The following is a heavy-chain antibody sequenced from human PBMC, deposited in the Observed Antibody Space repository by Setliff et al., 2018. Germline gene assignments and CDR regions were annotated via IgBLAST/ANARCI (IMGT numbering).Heavy chain of an antibody. V-gene: IGHV1-46*01. Sequence: ASVKVSCKASGYTLSKYYMHWVRQAPGQGLEWMGIINPSGGLTKYAQKFQGRVTMTSDTSTNTVYLEVSSLRSEDTAVYYCAREGVHTWSSTDYHYYMDVWGRGTTVTVS. J-gene: IGHJ6*03. CDR1: GYTLSKYY. CDR2: INPSGGLT. CDR3: AREGVHTWSSTDYHYYMDV. D-gene: IGHD2-21*01.